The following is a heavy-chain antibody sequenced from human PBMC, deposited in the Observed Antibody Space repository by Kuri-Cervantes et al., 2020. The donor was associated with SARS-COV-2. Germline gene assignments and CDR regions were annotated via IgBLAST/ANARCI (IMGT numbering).Heavy chain of an antibody. CDR2: ITPIFGTA. CDR3: ARASVSYYDILTGYYGTKNSPFDP. V-gene: IGHV1-69*06. J-gene: IGHJ5*02. Sequence: SVKVSCKASGGTFSSYAISWVRQAPGQGLEWMGGITPIFGTANYAQKFQGRVTITADKSTSTAYMELSSLRSEDTAVYYCARASVSYYDILTGYYGTKNSPFDPWGQGTLVTVSS. D-gene: IGHD3-9*01. CDR1: GGTFSSYA.